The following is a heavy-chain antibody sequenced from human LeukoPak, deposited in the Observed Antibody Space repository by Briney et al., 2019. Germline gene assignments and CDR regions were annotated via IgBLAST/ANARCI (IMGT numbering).Heavy chain of an antibody. Sequence: PGGSLRLSCAASGFTFSSYSMNWVRQAPGQGLEWVSSISSGSGYIYYSDSIKGRFTISRDNAKNSLYLQMNSLGAEDMALYYCARGSTTAQRKDAFDIWGQGTMVTVSS. D-gene: IGHD1-14*01. CDR3: ARGSTTAQRKDAFDI. V-gene: IGHV3-21*06. CDR2: ISSGSGYI. J-gene: IGHJ3*02. CDR1: GFTFSSYS.